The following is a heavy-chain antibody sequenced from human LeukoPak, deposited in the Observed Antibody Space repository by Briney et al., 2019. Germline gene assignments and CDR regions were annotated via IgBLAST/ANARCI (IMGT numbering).Heavy chain of an antibody. CDR3: ARGLYSSTTYYFDY. CDR2: ISRSSSYI. D-gene: IGHD6-13*01. Sequence: PGGSLRLSCAASGFTFSSYSMNWVRQAPGKGPEWVSSISRSSSYIYYADSVKGRFTISRDNAKNSLYLQMNSLRAEDTAVYFCARGLYSSTTYYFDYWGQGTLVTVSS. V-gene: IGHV3-21*04. CDR1: GFTFSSYS. J-gene: IGHJ4*02.